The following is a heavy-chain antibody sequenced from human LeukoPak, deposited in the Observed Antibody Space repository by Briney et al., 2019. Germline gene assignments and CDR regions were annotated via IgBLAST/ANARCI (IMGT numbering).Heavy chain of an antibody. CDR2: IIPIFGTA. CDR3: ARGAGTRALKIVVVPAAMEH. J-gene: IGHJ4*02. CDR1: GGTFSSYA. Sequence: SVKVSCTASGGTFSSYAISWVRQAPGQGLEWMGGIIPIFGTANYAQKFQGRVAITADESTSTVYMELSSLRSEDTAVYYCARGAGTRALKIVVVPAAMEHWGQGTLVTVSS. V-gene: IGHV1-69*13. D-gene: IGHD2-2*01.